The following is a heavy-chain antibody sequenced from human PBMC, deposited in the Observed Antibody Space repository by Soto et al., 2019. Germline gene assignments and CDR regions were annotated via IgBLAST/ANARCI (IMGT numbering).Heavy chain of an antibody. CDR2: IYYSGIT. J-gene: IGHJ4*02. V-gene: IGHV4-30-4*01. CDR1: GGSISSGDYY. CDR3: ARVLRDYDSSGYYSPFFLGY. Sequence: QVQLQESGPGLVKPSQTLSLTCTVSGGSISSGDYYWSWIRQPPGKGLEWIGYIYYSGITYYNPSLTIRVTISVETSKNQFPLKLSSVTAADTAVYYCARVLRDYDSSGYYSPFFLGYWGQGTLVTVSS. D-gene: IGHD3-22*01.